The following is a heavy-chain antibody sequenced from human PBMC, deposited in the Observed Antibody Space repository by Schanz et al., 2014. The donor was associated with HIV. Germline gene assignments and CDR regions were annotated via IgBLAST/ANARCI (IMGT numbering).Heavy chain of an antibody. Sequence: QVQLVQSGAAVKKPGTSVKVSCRASGGTLNNYTVTWVRQAPGQGLEWMGGIIPIFGTANYARKFQGRVTITADESTSTAYMELSSLRSEDTAVYYCARAGDISGYYIDYWGQGTLVTVSS. CDR2: IIPIFGTA. CDR1: GGTLNNYT. V-gene: IGHV1-69*01. J-gene: IGHJ4*02. CDR3: ARAGDISGYYIDY. D-gene: IGHD3-22*01.